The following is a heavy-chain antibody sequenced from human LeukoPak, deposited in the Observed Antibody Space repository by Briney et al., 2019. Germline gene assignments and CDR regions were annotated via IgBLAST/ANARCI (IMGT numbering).Heavy chain of an antibody. Sequence: PGGSLRLSCAASGFIFNTYSMNWVRQAPGKGLEWVSYICSSSNIYYADSAKGRFTISRDNAKNSLYLQMNSLRAEDTAVYYCARDWGMIAYDYWGQGTLVTVSS. D-gene: IGHD2-21*01. CDR2: ICSSSNI. CDR3: ARDWGMIAYDY. V-gene: IGHV3-48*01. J-gene: IGHJ4*02. CDR1: GFIFNTYS.